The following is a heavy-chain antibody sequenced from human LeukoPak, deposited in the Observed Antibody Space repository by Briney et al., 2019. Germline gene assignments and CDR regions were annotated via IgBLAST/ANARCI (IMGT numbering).Heavy chain of an antibody. CDR2: ISAYNGNT. D-gene: IGHD6-13*01. CDR3: ARDISSSWYPNYYYYYMDV. CDR1: GYTFTSYG. Sequence: PRASVKVSCKASGYTFTSYGISWVRQAPGQGLEWMGWISAYNGNTNYAQKFQGRVTMTRDMSTSTVYMELSSLRSEDTAVYYCARDISSSWYPNYYYYYMDVWGKGTTVTVSS. V-gene: IGHV1-18*01. J-gene: IGHJ6*03.